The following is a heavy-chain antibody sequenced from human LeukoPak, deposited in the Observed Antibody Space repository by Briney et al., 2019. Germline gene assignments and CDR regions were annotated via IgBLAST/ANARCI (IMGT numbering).Heavy chain of an antibody. CDR2: INPSGGST. Sequence: GASVKVSCKASGYTFTSYYMHWVRQAPEQGLEWMGIINPSGGSTSYAQKFQGRVTMTEDTSTDTAYMELSSLRSEDTAVYYCATARIHIVGATREYYFDYWGQGTLVTVSS. V-gene: IGHV1-46*01. CDR3: ATARIHIVGATREYYFDY. CDR1: GYTFTSYY. J-gene: IGHJ4*02. D-gene: IGHD1-26*01.